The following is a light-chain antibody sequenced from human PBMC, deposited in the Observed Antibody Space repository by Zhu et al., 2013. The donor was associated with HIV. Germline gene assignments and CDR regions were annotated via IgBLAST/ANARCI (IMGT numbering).Light chain of an antibody. CDR3: CSYEGSSPVI. V-gene: IGLV2-14*03. CDR1: SSDVGAYNY. CDR2: DVS. Sequence: QSALTQPPSASASPGQSVTISCTGTSSDVGAYNYVSWYQQRPGKAPKLIISDVSNRPSGVSSRFSGSKSGNTASLTISGLQAEDEADYYCCSYEGSSPVIFGGGTKLTVL. J-gene: IGLJ2*01.